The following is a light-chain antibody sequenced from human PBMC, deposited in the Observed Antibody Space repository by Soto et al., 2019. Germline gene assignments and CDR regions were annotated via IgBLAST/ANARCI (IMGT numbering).Light chain of an antibody. Sequence: QSALTQPASVSGSPGQSITISCTGTSSDVGSYNYVSWYQQHPGTAPRLMIYEVSNRPSGVSNRFSGSKSGNTASLPISGLQPEDEADYYCSSYSSSNTPVLFGGGTKLTVL. V-gene: IGLV2-14*01. CDR3: SSYSSSNTPVL. CDR1: SSDVGSYNY. CDR2: EVS. J-gene: IGLJ2*01.